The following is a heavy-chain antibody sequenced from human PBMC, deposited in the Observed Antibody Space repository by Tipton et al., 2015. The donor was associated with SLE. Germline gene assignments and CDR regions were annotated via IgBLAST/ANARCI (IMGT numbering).Heavy chain of an antibody. CDR1: GVSIGSHY. J-gene: IGHJ4*02. Sequence: TLSLTCTVSGVSIGSHYWNWIRQPPGKGLEWIGYMFYSGSTNYNPSLKSRVTISLDKSKRQFSLKLTSVTAADTAVYYCARGYYDILTGYYFFDYWGQGTLVTVSS. CDR2: MFYSGST. CDR3: ARGYYDILTGYYFFDY. D-gene: IGHD3-9*01. V-gene: IGHV4-59*11.